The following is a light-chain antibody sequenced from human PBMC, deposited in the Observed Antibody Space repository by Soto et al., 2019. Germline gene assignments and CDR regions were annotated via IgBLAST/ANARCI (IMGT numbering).Light chain of an antibody. V-gene: IGLV2-8*01. Sequence: SVLPQPPPASWSPGQSVAISCTGTSSDVGGYNYVSWYQQHPGKAPKLMIYEVNKRPSGVPDRFSGSKSVNSASLTISGLQADDEADYYCCLYIGATTYVFGTGNKVTV. CDR2: EVN. CDR1: SSDVGGYNY. CDR3: CLYIGATTYV. J-gene: IGLJ1*01.